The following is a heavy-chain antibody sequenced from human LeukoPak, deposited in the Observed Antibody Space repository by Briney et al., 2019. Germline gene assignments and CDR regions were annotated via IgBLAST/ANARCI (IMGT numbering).Heavy chain of an antibody. J-gene: IGHJ4*02. CDR3: ARVRFAIIDAYYFDY. Sequence: GGSLRLSCRASAFSLSTYWMTWVRQAPGKGLEWVANIKHDGSEKYYVDSVKGRFTISRDNAKNSLYLQMNSLRAEDMALSYCARVRFAIIDAYYFDYWGQGTLVTVSS. CDR1: AFSLSTYW. V-gene: IGHV3-7*01. CDR2: IKHDGSEK. D-gene: IGHD3-16*02.